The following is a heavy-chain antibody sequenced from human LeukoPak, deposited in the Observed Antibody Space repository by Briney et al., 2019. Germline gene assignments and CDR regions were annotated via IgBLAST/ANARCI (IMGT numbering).Heavy chain of an antibody. CDR1: GGSFSSYY. D-gene: IGHD3-10*01. J-gene: IGHJ5*01. CDR3: ARVTGLTQFGELWFDS. V-gene: IGHV4-34*01. Sequence: SETLSLTCAVYGGSFSSYYWSWIRQSPGKGLEWIGEITHSRSTNYNPSLKSRVTISLDTSKSQFSLKLTSVTAADTAVYYCARVTGLTQFGELWFDSWGQGTLLTVSS. CDR2: ITHSRST.